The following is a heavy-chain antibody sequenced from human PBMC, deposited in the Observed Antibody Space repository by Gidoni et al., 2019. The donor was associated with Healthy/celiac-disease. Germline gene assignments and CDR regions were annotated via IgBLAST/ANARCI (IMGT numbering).Heavy chain of an antibody. CDR1: GLTFSCSA. Sequence: EVQLVESGGVLVQPGGSLNLSCASSGLTFSCSAMHWVRQASGKGLEWVGRIRSKANSYATAYAASVKGRFTISRDDSKNTAYLQMNSLKTEDTAVYYCIQLLGGGGYWGQGTLVTVSS. CDR3: IQLLGGGGY. D-gene: IGHD3-16*01. V-gene: IGHV3-73*01. CDR2: IRSKANSYAT. J-gene: IGHJ4*02.